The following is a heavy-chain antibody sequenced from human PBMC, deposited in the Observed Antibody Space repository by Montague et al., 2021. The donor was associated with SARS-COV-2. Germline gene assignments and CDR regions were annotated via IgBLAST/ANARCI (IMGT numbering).Heavy chain of an antibody. CDR1: GGSISSGGYY. V-gene: IGHV4-39*01. Sequence: SETLSLTCTVSGGSISSGGYYWSWIRQHPGKGLEWIGYIYYSGSTYYNPSLKSRVTISVDTSKNQFSLKLSSVTAADTAVFYCARHSGDYTIFGVVIYYMDVWGKGTTVTVSS. CDR2: IYYSGST. D-gene: IGHD3-3*01. CDR3: ARHSGDYTIFGVVIYYMDV. J-gene: IGHJ6*03.